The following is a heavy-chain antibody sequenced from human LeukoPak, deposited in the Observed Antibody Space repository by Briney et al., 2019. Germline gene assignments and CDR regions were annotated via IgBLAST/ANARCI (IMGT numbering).Heavy chain of an antibody. V-gene: IGHV1-18*04. Sequence: ASVKVSCKASGYTFTNYGFSWVRQAPGQGLEWMGWIIAYNGTTNYAQKFQGRVTMTTDKSTTTAYMELRSLRSDDTAVYYCARDGGYCYGMDVWGKGTTVSDSS. CDR3: ARDGGYCYGMDV. CDR1: GYTFTNYG. D-gene: IGHD3-3*01. CDR2: IIAYNGTT. J-gene: IGHJ6*01.